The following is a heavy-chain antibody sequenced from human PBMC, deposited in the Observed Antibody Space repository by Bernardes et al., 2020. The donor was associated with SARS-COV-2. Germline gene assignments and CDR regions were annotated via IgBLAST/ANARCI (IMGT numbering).Heavy chain of an antibody. CDR2: MNPNSGNT. D-gene: IGHD6-13*01. J-gene: IGHJ4*02. Sequence: ASVKVSCMASGYTFTNYDINWVRQATGQGLEWLGWMNPNSGNTGYAQKFQGRLTMTKNTSISTVYMNLRSLGSEDTAVYFCARGPAWTQFGSSPYYFDYWGQGTLVTVSS. CDR3: ARGPAWTQFGSSPYYFDY. CDR1: GYTFTNYD. V-gene: IGHV1-8*01.